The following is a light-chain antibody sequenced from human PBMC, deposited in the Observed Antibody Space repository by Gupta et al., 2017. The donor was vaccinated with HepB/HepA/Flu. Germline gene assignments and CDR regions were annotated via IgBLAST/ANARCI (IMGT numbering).Light chain of an antibody. V-gene: IGKV1-5*03. J-gene: IGKJ2*01. CDR3: QQDIDYMYT. Sequence: DIQMTQSPSTLSASVGDRVTITCRASQSISTWLAWYQQKPGKAPKLLIYKASSLESGVPSRFSGSGSGTEFTLTVSSLQPDDFATYYCQQDIDYMYTFGQGTKLEIK. CDR2: KAS. CDR1: QSISTW.